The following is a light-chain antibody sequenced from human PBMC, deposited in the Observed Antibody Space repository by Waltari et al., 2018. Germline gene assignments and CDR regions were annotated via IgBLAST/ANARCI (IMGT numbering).Light chain of an antibody. Sequence: EIVLTQSPGTLSLSPGARATLSCRASQSVRSHYVAWYQQKPGQAPRLLIYGASSRATGIPDRFSGSGSGTDFTLTISRLEPEDFAVYYCQHYDSSLITFGQGTRLEIK. J-gene: IGKJ5*01. CDR1: QSVRSHY. V-gene: IGKV3-20*01. CDR3: QHYDSSLIT. CDR2: GAS.